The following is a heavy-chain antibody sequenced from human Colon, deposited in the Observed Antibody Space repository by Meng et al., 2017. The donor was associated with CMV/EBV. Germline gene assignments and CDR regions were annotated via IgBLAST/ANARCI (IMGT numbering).Heavy chain of an antibody. V-gene: IGHV3-30*02. CDR2: IRYEGINH. CDR3: AKDILEQLVEEGNAFDI. J-gene: IGHJ3*02. CDR1: GFNFSNYG. Sequence: GESLKISCAASGFNFSNYGMHWIRQSPGKGLEWVALIRYEGINHYYGDTVKGRFTISRDNSKNMLYLQLNSLRAEDTALYYCAKDILEQLVEEGNAFDIWGQGTMVTVSS. D-gene: IGHD6-6*01.